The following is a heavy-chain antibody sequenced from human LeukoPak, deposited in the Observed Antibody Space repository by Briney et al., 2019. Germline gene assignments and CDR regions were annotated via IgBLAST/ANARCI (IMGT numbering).Heavy chain of an antibody. D-gene: IGHD6-13*01. CDR1: GGSISSSSYY. CDR3: ARPRYSSSWTYDAFDI. J-gene: IGHJ3*02. Sequence: PSQTLSLTCTVSGGSISSSSYYWGWIRQPPGKGLEWIGSIYYSGSTYYNPSLKSRVTISVDTSKNQFSLKLSSVTAADTAVYYCARPRYSSSWTYDAFDIWGQGTMVTVSS. CDR2: IYYSGST. V-gene: IGHV4-39*01.